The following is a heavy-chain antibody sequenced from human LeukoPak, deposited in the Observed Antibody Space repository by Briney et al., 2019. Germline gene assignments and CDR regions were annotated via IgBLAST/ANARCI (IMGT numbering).Heavy chain of an antibody. J-gene: IGHJ6*02. Sequence: GGSLRLSCAPSEVHSMTWVRQGPGEGLEGVSAISRSGGNTYYADSVMRRFTISRDKSNNTLFLQMTSLRAEDTAVYYCANLGGKTANGDEYYCMDVWGQGTTVTVSS. D-gene: IGHD3-10*01. CDR1: EVHS. CDR2: ISRSGGNT. CDR3: ANLGGKTANGDEYYCMDV. V-gene: IGHV3-23*01.